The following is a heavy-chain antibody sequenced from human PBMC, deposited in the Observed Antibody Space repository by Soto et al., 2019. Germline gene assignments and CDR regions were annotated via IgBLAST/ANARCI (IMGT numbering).Heavy chain of an antibody. V-gene: IGHV3-30*03. D-gene: IGHD3-10*01. CDR1: GFTFSSYG. CDR2: ISYDGSNK. J-gene: IGHJ4*02. CDR3: APWFGAFDY. Sequence: PGGSLRLSCAASGFTFSSYGVHWVRQAPGKGLEWVAVISYDGSNKYYADSVKGRFTISRDNSKNTLYLQMNSLRAEDTAVYYCAPWFGAFDYWGQGTLVTVPQ.